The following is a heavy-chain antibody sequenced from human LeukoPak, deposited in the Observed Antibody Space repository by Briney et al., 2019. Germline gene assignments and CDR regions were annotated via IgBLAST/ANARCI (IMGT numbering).Heavy chain of an antibody. Sequence: ASVKVSCKASGYTFTSYDINWVRQATGQGLEWMGWMNPNSGNTGYAQKFQGWVTMTRDTSISTTYMELSRLRSDDTAVYYCARSQMDYYGMDVWGQGTTVTVSS. CDR2: MNPNSGNT. J-gene: IGHJ6*02. CDR1: GYTFTSYD. CDR3: ARSQMDYYGMDV. D-gene: IGHD2-8*01. V-gene: IGHV1-8*01.